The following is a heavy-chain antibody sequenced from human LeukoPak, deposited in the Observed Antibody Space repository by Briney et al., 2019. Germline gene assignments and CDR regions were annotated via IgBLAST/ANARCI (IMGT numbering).Heavy chain of an antibody. CDR2: ISGYNGNT. D-gene: IGHD3-10*01. Sequence: ASVKVSCKASGYIFTKYGISWVRQAPGQGLEWMGWISGYNGNTYYAQKFQGRVTITADESTSTAYMELSSLRSEDTAVYYCASLGSGSYFGFDPWGQGTLVTVSS. V-gene: IGHV1-18*01. J-gene: IGHJ5*02. CDR3: ASLGSGSYFGFDP. CDR1: GYIFTKYG.